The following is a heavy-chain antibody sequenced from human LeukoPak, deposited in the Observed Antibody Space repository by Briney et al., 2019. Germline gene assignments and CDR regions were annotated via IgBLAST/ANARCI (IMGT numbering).Heavy chain of an antibody. CDR1: GFTFSSYS. Sequence: GGSLRLSCAASGFTFSSYSMNWVRQAPGKGLEWVSSISSSSSYIYYADSVKGRFTISRDNAKKSLYLQMNSLRVEDTAVYYCARAYSERYGLGYYYMDVWGKGTTVAVSS. D-gene: IGHD1-26*01. J-gene: IGHJ6*03. V-gene: IGHV3-21*01. CDR2: ISSSSSYI. CDR3: ARAYSERYGLGYYYMDV.